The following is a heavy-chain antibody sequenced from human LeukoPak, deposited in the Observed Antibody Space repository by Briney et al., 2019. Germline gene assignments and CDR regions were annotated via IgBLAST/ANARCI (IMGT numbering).Heavy chain of an antibody. Sequence: PGGSLRLSCAASGFTFSSYWMSWVRQAPGKGLEWVANIKQDGSEKYYVDSVKGRFTISRDNAKNSLYLQMNSLRAEDTAVYYCAKSITMIVVVITTIDYWGQGTLVTVSS. CDR3: AKSITMIVVVITTIDY. D-gene: IGHD3-22*01. J-gene: IGHJ4*02. CDR2: IKQDGSEK. V-gene: IGHV3-7*01. CDR1: GFTFSSYW.